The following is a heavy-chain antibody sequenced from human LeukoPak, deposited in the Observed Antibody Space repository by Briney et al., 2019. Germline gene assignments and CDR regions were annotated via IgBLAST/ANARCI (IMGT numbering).Heavy chain of an antibody. D-gene: IGHD4-17*01. CDR3: TRTYGDYDDAFDV. CDR1: GGSISSSTYY. J-gene: IGHJ3*01. CDR2: IYYSGST. Sequence: SETLSLTCTVSGGSISSSTYYWGWIRQPPGKGLEWIGSIYYSGSTYNNPSLKSRVTIFVDTSKNQFSLKLSSVTATDTAVYYCTRTYGDYDDAFDVWGQGTMVTVSS. V-gene: IGHV4-39*01.